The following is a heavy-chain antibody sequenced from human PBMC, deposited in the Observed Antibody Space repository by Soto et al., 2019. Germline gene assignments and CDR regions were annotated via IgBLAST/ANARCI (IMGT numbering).Heavy chain of an antibody. V-gene: IGHV3-23*01. CDR2: ISGSGGST. CDR1: GFTFSSYA. CDR3: AKDPTAWFGEFLDY. J-gene: IGHJ4*02. Sequence: VGSLRLSCAASGFTFSSYAMSWVRQAPGKGLEWVSAISGSGGSTYYADSVKGRFTISRDNSENTLYLQMNSLRAEDTAVYYCAKDPTAWFGEFLDYCGQGTLVTVSS. D-gene: IGHD3-10*01.